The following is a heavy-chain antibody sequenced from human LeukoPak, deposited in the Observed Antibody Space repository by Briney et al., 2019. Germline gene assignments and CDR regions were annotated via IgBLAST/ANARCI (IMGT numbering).Heavy chain of an antibody. CDR1: GFTFSNAW. V-gene: IGHV3-15*07. D-gene: IGHD2-15*01. J-gene: IGHJ4*02. CDR3: AKADIVVVVAATTGH. Sequence: GGSLRLSCAASGFTFSNAWMNWVRQAPGKGLEWVGRIKSKTDGGTTDYAAPVKGRFTISRDNSKNTLYLQMNSLRAEDTAVYYCAKADIVVVVAATTGHWGQGTLVTVSS. CDR2: IKSKTDGGTT.